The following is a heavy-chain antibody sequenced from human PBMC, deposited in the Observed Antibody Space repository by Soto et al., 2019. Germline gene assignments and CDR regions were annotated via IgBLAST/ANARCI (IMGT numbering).Heavy chain of an antibody. V-gene: IGHV4-31*03. CDR3: ARDGAGIAAAGTGRFDY. CDR2: IYYSGST. J-gene: IGHJ4*02. D-gene: IGHD6-13*01. Sequence: SETLSLTCTVSGGSISSGGYYWSWIRQHPGKGLEWIGYIYYSGSTYYNPSLKSRVTISVAPSKNQFSRKLSSVTAADTAVYYCARDGAGIAAAGTGRFDYWGQGTLVTVSS. CDR1: GGSISSGGYY.